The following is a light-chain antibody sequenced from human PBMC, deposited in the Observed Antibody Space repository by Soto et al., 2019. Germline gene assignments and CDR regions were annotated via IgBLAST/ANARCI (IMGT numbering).Light chain of an antibody. V-gene: IGLV6-57*04. CDR2: EFY. CDR1: SGNIASRY. Sequence: FMLTQPHSASESPGKTVTISCTRSSGNIASRYVQWYQQRPGSAPSTVIYEFYERPSGVPDRFSGAIDSSSNSASLTISGLKTEDEADYYCQSYDNYNVVFGGGTKVTVL. J-gene: IGLJ3*02. CDR3: QSYDNYNVV.